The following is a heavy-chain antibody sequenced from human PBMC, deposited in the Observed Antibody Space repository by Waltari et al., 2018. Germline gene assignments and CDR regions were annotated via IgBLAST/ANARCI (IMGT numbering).Heavy chain of an antibody. CDR3: VLYSAAGY. D-gene: IGHD5-12*01. CDR1: GFSFSNYA. J-gene: IGHJ4*02. Sequence: EVQLFESGGGLVQPGGSLRLSCEDSGFSFSNYAMSWVRQAPGKGLEWVSAISGPGGRTYNSDSLKDRFSISRDNSKNTLYLQMNSLRAEDTAVYFCVLYSAAGYWGQGTLVTVSS. CDR2: ISGPGGRT. V-gene: IGHV3-23*01.